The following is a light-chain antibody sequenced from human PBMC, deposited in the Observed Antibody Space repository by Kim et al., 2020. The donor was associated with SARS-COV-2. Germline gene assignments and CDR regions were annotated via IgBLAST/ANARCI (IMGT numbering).Light chain of an antibody. V-gene: IGKV1-16*01. CDR3: QQHKSAPRT. CDR2: CGA. Sequence: ISCGASLSSGVPSRFSGSGSGTDFTLTISGLQPEDSATYYCQQHKSAPRTFGQGTKVDIK. J-gene: IGKJ1*01.